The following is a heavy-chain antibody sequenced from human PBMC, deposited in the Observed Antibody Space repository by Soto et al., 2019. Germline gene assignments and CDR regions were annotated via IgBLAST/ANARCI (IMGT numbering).Heavy chain of an antibody. CDR2: IYYSGST. D-gene: IGHD3-16*02. CDR3: ARWGVGDYIWGSYRFFDY. Sequence: QVQLQESGPGLVKPSETLSLTCTVSGGSISSYYWSWIRQPPGKGLEWIGYIYYSGSTNYNPSLKSRVTIAVDTSKNQFSLKLGSVTAADPAVYYWARWGVGDYIWGSYRFFDYWGQGTLVTVSS. V-gene: IGHV4-59*08. J-gene: IGHJ4*02. CDR1: GGSISSYY.